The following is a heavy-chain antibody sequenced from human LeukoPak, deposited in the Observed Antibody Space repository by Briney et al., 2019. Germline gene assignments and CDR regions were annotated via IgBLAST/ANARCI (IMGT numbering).Heavy chain of an antibody. J-gene: IGHJ4*02. CDR1: GYSISSGYY. D-gene: IGHD1-26*01. V-gene: IGHV4-38-2*01. CDR3: ARQGVVGATGFDY. Sequence: SETLSLTCAVSGYSISSGYYWGWIRQPPGKGLEWIGNIYSSGSTYNNPSLKSRVIISVDTSKNQFSLKLTSVTAADTAVYYCARQGVVGATGFDYWDQGTLVTVSS. CDR2: IYSSGST.